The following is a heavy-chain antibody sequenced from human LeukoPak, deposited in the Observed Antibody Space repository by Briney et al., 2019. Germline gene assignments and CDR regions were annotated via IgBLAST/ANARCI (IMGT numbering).Heavy chain of an antibody. V-gene: IGHV1-3*01. J-gene: IGHJ3*02. Sequence: ASVKVSCKASGYTFTSYAMHWVRQAPGQRLEWMGWINAGNGNTKYSQKFQGRVTITRDTSASTAYMELSSLRSEDTAVYYCARVVGFLGGVVVPAAHPRGAFDIWGQGTMVTVSS. CDR2: INAGNGNT. CDR1: GYTFTSYA. D-gene: IGHD2-2*01. CDR3: ARVVGFLGGVVVPAAHPRGAFDI.